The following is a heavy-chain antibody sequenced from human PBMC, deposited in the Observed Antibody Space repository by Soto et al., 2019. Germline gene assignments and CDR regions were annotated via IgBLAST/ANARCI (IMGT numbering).Heavy chain of an antibody. Sequence: SETLSLTCTVSGGSISNYYWSWIRQPPGKGLEWIGYINYSGSTNYNPSLKSRVTISVDTSKNQFSLKLSSVTAADTAVYYCARLIGYCSAVSCSAHWGQGILVTVS. CDR2: INYSGST. CDR1: GGSISNYY. CDR3: ARLIGYCSAVSCSAH. D-gene: IGHD2-15*01. V-gene: IGHV4-59*08. J-gene: IGHJ4*02.